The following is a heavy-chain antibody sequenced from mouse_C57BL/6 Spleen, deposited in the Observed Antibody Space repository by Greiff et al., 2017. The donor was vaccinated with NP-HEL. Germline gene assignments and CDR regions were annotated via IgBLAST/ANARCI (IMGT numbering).Heavy chain of an antibody. CDR3: ARVPYYYGSSPGSFDV. Sequence: VQLQQPGAELVMPGASVKLSCKASGYTFTSYWMHWVKQRPGQGLEWIGEIDPSDSYTNYNQKFKGKSTLTVDKSSSTAYMQLSSLTSEDSAVYYCARVPYYYGSSPGSFDVWGTGTTVTVSS. CDR1: GYTFTSYW. D-gene: IGHD1-1*01. V-gene: IGHV1-69*01. CDR2: IDPSDSYT. J-gene: IGHJ1*03.